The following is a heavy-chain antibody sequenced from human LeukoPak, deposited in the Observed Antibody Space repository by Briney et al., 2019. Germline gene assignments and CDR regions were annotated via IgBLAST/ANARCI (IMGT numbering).Heavy chain of an antibody. D-gene: IGHD6-13*01. V-gene: IGHV4-59*01. CDR1: GGSISSYY. Sequence: PSETLSLTCTVSGGSISSYYWSWIRQPPGKGLEWIGYIYYSGSTNYNPSLKSRVTISVDTSKNQFSLKLSSVTAADTAVYYCARSSRNWFDPWGQGTLVTVFS. CDR2: IYYSGST. J-gene: IGHJ5*02. CDR3: ARSSRNWFDP.